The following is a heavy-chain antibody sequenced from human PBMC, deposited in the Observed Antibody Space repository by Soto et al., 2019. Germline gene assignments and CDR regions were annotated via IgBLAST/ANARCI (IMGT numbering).Heavy chain of an antibody. J-gene: IGHJ6*02. V-gene: IGHV1-69*13. CDR3: ASPKGNSDYYYYGMDV. Sequence: SVKVSCKASGGTFNSYAISWARQAPGQGLEWMGGIIPIFGTANYAQKFQGRVTITADESTSTAYMELSSLRSEDTAVYYCASPKGNSDYYYYGMDVWAQGTTVTVSS. CDR2: IIPIFGTA. CDR1: GGTFNSYA. D-gene: IGHD1-26*01.